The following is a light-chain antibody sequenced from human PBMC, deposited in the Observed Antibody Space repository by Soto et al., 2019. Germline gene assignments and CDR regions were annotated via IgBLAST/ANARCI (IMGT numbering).Light chain of an antibody. Sequence: EIVMTQSPDTLSVSPGERTALSCRASQSVSTNLAWYQQRPGQPPRLLIYGASTGATGIPARFSATGSGTDFTLTISSLQSEDSAVYYCQQYNNWPPYTFGQGTKLEIK. CDR3: QQYNNWPPYT. J-gene: IGKJ2*01. V-gene: IGKV3-15*01. CDR2: GAS. CDR1: QSVSTN.